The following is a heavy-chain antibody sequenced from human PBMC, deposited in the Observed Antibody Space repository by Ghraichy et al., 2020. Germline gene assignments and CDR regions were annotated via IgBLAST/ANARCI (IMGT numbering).Heavy chain of an antibody. CDR1: GGSISSYY. J-gene: IGHJ4*02. CDR3: ARAPVGAPAVLDY. Sequence: SETLSLTCTVSGGSISSYYWSWIRQPPGKGLEWIGYIYYSGSTNYNPSLKSRVTISVDTSKNQFSLKLSSVTAADTAVYYCARAPVGAPAVLDYWGQGTLVTVSS. V-gene: IGHV4-59*01. CDR2: IYYSGST. D-gene: IGHD1-26*01.